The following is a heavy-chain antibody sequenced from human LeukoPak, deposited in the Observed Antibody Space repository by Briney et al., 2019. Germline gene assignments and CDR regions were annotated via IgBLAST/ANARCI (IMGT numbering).Heavy chain of an antibody. CDR2: ISYDGSNK. Sequence: GGSLRLSCAASGFTLSSYVMHWVRQAPGKGLEWVAVISYDGSNKYYADSVKGRFTISRDNSKNTLYLQMNSLRAEDTAVYYCAKEQGPDDAFDIWGQGTMVTVSS. CDR1: GFTLSSYV. J-gene: IGHJ3*02. V-gene: IGHV3-30*04. CDR3: AKEQGPDDAFDI.